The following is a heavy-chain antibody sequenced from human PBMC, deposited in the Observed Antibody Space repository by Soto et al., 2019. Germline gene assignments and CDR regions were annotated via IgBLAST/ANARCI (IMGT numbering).Heavy chain of an antibody. Sequence: QGQLVQSGAEVKKPGASVKVSCKASGYTFTRYGISWVRQAPGQGLEWMGWISGYNGDTKYAQKFQGRVTMTIDTSAXTAFMERRSLTSDDTAVYYCAKNGQPPHYYYGLDVWGQGTTVTVSS. CDR1: GYTFTRYG. CDR3: AKNGQPPHYYYGLDV. J-gene: IGHJ6*02. D-gene: IGHD2-8*01. CDR2: ISGYNGDT. V-gene: IGHV1-18*01.